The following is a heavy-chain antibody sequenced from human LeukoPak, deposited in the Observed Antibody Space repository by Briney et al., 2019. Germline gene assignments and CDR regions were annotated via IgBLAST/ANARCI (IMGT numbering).Heavy chain of an antibody. J-gene: IGHJ4*02. CDR2: IIPIFGTA. Sequence: VASVKVSCKASGGTFSSYAISWVRQAPGQGLEWMGGIIPIFGTANYAQKFQGRVTITADESTSTAYMELSSLRSEDTAVYYCARGSGSGWYSGFDYWGQGTLVTVSS. V-gene: IGHV1-69*13. D-gene: IGHD6-19*01. CDR1: GGTFSSYA. CDR3: ARGSGSGWYSGFDY.